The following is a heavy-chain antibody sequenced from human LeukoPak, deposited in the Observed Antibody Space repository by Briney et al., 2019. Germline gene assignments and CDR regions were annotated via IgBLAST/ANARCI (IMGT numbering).Heavy chain of an antibody. CDR1: GYTFTSYG. CDR3: ARDVYDFWSGFLAPHDY. V-gene: IGHV1-18*01. CDR2: ISAYNGNT. J-gene: IGHJ4*02. Sequence: ASVKASCKASGYTFTSYGISWVRQAPGQGLEWMGWISAYNGNTNYAQKLQGRVTMTTDTSTSTAYMELRSLRSDDTAVYYCARDVYDFWSGFLAPHDYWGQGTLVTVSS. D-gene: IGHD3-3*01.